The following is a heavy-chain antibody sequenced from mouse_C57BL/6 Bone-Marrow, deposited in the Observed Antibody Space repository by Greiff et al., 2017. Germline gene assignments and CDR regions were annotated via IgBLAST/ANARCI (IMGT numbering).Heavy chain of an antibody. V-gene: IGHV1-12*01. D-gene: IGHD2-3*01. CDR1: GYTFTSYN. CDR3: ETPAIYDGYSFDY. J-gene: IGHJ2*01. CDR2: IYPGNGDT. Sequence: QVQLQQSGAELVRPGASVKMSCKASGYTFTSYNMHWVKQTPRQGLEWIGAIYPGNGDTSYNQKFKGKATLTVDKSSSTAYMQLSSLTSEDSAVYVGETPAIYDGYSFDYWGQGTTLTVSS.